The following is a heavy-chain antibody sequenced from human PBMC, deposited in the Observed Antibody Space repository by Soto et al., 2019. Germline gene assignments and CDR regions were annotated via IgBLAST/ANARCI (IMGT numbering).Heavy chain of an antibody. CDR1: GYSFTSYW. CDR3: ARNLLHYYDSSGYWDYYGMDV. V-gene: IGHV5-51*01. Sequence: PGESLKISCKGSGYSFTSYWIGWVRQMPGKGLEWMGIIYPGDSDTRYSPSFQGQVTISADTSISTAYLQWSSLKASDTAMYYCARNLLHYYDSSGYWDYYGMDVWGQGTTVTVSS. D-gene: IGHD3-22*01. CDR2: IYPGDSDT. J-gene: IGHJ6*02.